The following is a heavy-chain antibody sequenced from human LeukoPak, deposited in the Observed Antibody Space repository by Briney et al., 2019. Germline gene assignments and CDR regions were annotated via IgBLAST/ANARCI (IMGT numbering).Heavy chain of an antibody. D-gene: IGHD2-15*01. V-gene: IGHV3-23*01. J-gene: IGHJ6*03. Sequence: GGSWRLSCAVSGFNFGNYAMSWVRQAPGQGLEWVSGISGSGGWRENTYYADSVKGRFTISRDNSKNIMFLQMNSLRVEDSAVYYCAREYSYMDVWGEGTTVTVSS. CDR3: AREYSYMDV. CDR1: GFNFGNYA. CDR2: ISGSGGWRENT.